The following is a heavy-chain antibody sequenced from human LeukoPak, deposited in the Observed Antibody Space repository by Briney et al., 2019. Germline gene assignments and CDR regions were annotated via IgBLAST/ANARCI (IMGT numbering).Heavy chain of an antibody. V-gene: IGHV3-23*01. CDR2: ISGSGGST. Sequence: PGASLRLSCAASGFTFSSYAMSWVHQAPGKGLEWVSAISGSGGSTYYADSVKGRFTISRDNSKNTLYLQMNSLRAEDTAVYYCAKELRPYDSSGPDYWGQGTLVTVSS. CDR3: AKELRPYDSSGPDY. CDR1: GFTFSSYA. D-gene: IGHD3-22*01. J-gene: IGHJ4*02.